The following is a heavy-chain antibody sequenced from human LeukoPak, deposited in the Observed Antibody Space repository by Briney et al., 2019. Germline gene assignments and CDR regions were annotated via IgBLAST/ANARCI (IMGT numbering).Heavy chain of an antibody. CDR3: ARTYTYDFWSGYYRDDAFDI. CDR2: IYYSGST. Sequence: SETLSLTCTVSGGSISSYYWSWIRQPPGKGQEWIGYIYYSGSTNYNPSLKSRVTISVDTSKNQFSLKLSSVTAADTAVYYCARTYTYDFWSGYYRDDAFDIWGQGTMVTVSS. D-gene: IGHD3-3*01. V-gene: IGHV4-59*01. J-gene: IGHJ3*02. CDR1: GGSISSYY.